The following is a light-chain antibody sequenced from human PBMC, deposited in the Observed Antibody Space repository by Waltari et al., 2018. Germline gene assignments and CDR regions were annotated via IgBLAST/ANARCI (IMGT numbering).Light chain of an antibody. V-gene: IGLV2-23*02. CDR2: EVT. J-gene: IGLJ2*01. Sequence: QSALTQPASVSGSPGQSLTISCTGTSSDVGKYNLVSWYQQHPGKVPKVMIYEVTKRPSGVSNRFSGSKAGNTASLTISGLHAEDEADYYCCSYAGSGIVIFGGGTKLTVL. CDR1: SSDVGKYNL. CDR3: CSYAGSGIVI.